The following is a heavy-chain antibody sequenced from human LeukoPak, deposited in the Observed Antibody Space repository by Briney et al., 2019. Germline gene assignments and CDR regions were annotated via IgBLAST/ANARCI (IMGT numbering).Heavy chain of an antibody. CDR1: GGXISSYY. V-gene: IGHV4-59*12. J-gene: IGHJ4*02. CDR3: SRESGPFCPFGY. CDR2: ISLAGQT. D-gene: IGHD1-26*01. Sequence: PSETLSLTCTVSGGXISSYYCSWIRQPPGQGLQWIGEISLAGQTNYNPSLNGRVTMSLDKSSNQLSLHLTSVTAADTATYYCSRESGPFCPFGYWGQGTLVIVSS.